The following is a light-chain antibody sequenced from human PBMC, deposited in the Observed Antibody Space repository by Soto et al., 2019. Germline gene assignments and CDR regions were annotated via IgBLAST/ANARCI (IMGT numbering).Light chain of an antibody. CDR1: QTISIY. V-gene: IGKV1-39*01. CDR2: GAT. J-gene: IGKJ2*01. Sequence: DLRMTQSPSSLSASVGDRVTITCRASQTISIYLNWYQVKPGKAPNLLIYGATRLQTGVPSRFTGSAAGTEFSLTITSLQPEDLATYFCQESDSFPYTFGQGTKLEIK. CDR3: QESDSFPYT.